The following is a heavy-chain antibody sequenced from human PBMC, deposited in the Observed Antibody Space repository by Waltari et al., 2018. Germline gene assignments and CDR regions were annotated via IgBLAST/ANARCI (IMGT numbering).Heavy chain of an antibody. CDR2: INHSGST. CDR3: ASRYSGYDSGWFDP. CDR1: GGSFRGYS. D-gene: IGHD5-12*01. V-gene: IGHV4-34*01. J-gene: IGHJ5*02. Sequence: QVQLQQWGAGLLKPSETLSLTCAVYGGSFRGYSWSSIRQPPGKGLEWIGEINHSGSTNYNPSLKSRVTISVDTSKNQFSLKLSSVTAADTAVYYCASRYSGYDSGWFDPWGQGTLVTVSS.